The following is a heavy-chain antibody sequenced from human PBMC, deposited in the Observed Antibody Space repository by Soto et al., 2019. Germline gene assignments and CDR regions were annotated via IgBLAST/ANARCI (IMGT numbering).Heavy chain of an antibody. D-gene: IGHD3-22*01. CDR2: ISSSSSYI. CDR1: GFTFSSYS. V-gene: IGHV3-21*01. J-gene: IGHJ3*02. Sequence: SLRLSCAASGFTFSSYSMNWVRQAPGKGLEWVSSISSSSSYIYYADSVKGRFTISRDNAKNSLYLQVNSLRAEDTAVYYCASLNYYDSSGYLWGDAFDIWGQGTMVTVSS. CDR3: ASLNYYDSSGYLWGDAFDI.